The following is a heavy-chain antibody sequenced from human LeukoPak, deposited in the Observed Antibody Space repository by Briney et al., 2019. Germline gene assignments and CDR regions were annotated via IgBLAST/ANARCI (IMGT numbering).Heavy chain of an antibody. CDR3: ARDPGYCSTTSCYEFFDY. J-gene: IGHJ4*02. CDR2: ISSSGSTI. CDR1: GFTFSGYE. D-gene: IGHD2-2*01. Sequence: GGSLRLSCAASGFTFSGYEMNWVRQAPGKGLEWVSYISSSGSTIYYADSVKGRFTVSRDNAKNSLYLQMNSLRAEDTAVYYCARDPGYCSTTSCYEFFDYWGQGTLVTVSS. V-gene: IGHV3-48*03.